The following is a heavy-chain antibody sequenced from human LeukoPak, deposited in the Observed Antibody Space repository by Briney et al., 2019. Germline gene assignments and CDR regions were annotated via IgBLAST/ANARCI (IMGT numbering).Heavy chain of an antibody. CDR2: IKQDGSEK. V-gene: IGHV3-7*03. CDR3: ATSYDMGWLIGY. CDR1: GFTFGDTW. Sequence: GGSLRLSCAASGFTFGDTWMNWVRQVPGQGLEWVANIKQDGSEKFYVASVKGRFTISRDNGKSSLCLQMNSLRAEDTALYYCATSYDMGWLIGYWGQGTLVTVSS. D-gene: IGHD3/OR15-3a*01. J-gene: IGHJ4*02.